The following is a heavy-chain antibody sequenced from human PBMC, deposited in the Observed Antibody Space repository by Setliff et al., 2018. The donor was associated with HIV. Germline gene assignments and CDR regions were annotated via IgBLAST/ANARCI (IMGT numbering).Heavy chain of an antibody. V-gene: IGHV5-51*01. D-gene: IGHD3-22*01. J-gene: IGHJ3*02. CDR2: IYPGDSDT. CDR3: AIIYYYDSSPVAFDI. CDR1: GYSFANSW. Sequence: VESLKISCKGSGYSFANSWIGWVRQMPGKGLEWMGIIYPGDSDTTYSPSFQGQVTMSADKSISTAYLQWRSLKASDTAMYYCAIIYYYDSSPVAFDIWGQGTMVTVSS.